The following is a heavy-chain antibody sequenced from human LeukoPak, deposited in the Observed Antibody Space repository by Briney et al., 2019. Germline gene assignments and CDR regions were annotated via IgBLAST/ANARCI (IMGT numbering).Heavy chain of an antibody. Sequence: GASVKVSCKASGDTFSGYSISWVRQAPGQGLEWMGGIIPIFGTANYAQKFQGRVTITTDESTSTAYMELSSLRSEDTAVYYCASPNVLRIAARLKMHAFDIWGQGTMVTVPS. CDR1: GDTFSGYS. J-gene: IGHJ3*02. V-gene: IGHV1-69*05. D-gene: IGHD6-6*01. CDR2: IIPIFGTA. CDR3: ASPNVLRIAARLKMHAFDI.